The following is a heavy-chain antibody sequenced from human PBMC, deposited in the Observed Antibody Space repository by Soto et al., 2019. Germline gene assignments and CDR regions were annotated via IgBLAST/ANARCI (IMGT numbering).Heavy chain of an antibody. CDR3: ARDLELRDGNISHLDY. V-gene: IGHV1-69*01. J-gene: IGHJ4*02. Sequence: QVQLVQSGAEVKKPGSSVKVSCKASGGTFSSHVFNWVRQAPGQGLEWMGGIMPIIGTANYAQKFQGRVTITADESMSTAYMELSSLRSEDTAVYYCARDLELRDGNISHLDYGGQGTLVTVSS. CDR1: GGTFSSHV. CDR2: IMPIIGTA. D-gene: IGHD3-10*01.